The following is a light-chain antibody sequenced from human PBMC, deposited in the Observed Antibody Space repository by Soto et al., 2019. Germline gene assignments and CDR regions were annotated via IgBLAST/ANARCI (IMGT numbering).Light chain of an antibody. J-gene: IGLJ2*01. CDR1: SSDVGGYNY. Sequence: QSVLTQPRSVSGSPGQSVTISCTGTSSDVGGYNYVSWYQKYPGKAPRLMIYDVSKRPSGVPDRFSGSKSGNTASLTISGLQAEDEADYYCCSHAGSFTLVFGGGTKVIVL. V-gene: IGLV2-11*01. CDR2: DVS. CDR3: CSHAGSFTLV.